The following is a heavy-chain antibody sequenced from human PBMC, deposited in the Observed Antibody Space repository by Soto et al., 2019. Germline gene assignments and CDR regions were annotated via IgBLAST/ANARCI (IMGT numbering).Heavy chain of an antibody. CDR3: ARSMARVVVVATLGY. CDR2: IIPIFGTA. V-gene: IGHV1-69*12. D-gene: IGHD2-15*01. J-gene: IGHJ4*02. Sequence: QVQLVQSGAEVKKPGASVKVSCKASGGTFSSYAISWVRQAPGQGLEWMGGIIPIFGTANYAQKFRGRVTITADASTRTAYMELRSLRAEDTAVYYCARSMARVVVVATLGYWGQGTLVTVSS. CDR1: GGTFSSYA.